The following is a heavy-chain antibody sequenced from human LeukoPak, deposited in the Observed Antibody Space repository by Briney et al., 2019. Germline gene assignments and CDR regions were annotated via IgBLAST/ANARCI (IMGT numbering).Heavy chain of an antibody. CDR3: ARCFSNNWFGRYDYYMDV. V-gene: IGHV4-61*02. J-gene: IGHJ6*03. D-gene: IGHD6-13*01. CDR2: VYTSGST. Sequence: SQTLSLTCTVSGGSISSGSYYWSWIRQPAGKGLEWIGRVYTSGSTNYNPSLKSRVTISVDTSKSQFSLKLSSVIAADTAVYYCARCFSNNWFGRYDYYMDVWGKGTTVTVSS. CDR1: GGSISSGSYY.